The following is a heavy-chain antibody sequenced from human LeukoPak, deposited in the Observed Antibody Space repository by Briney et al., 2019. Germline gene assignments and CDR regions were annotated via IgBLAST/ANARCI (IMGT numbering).Heavy chain of an antibody. CDR3: ARKSIFYDSSGYYNPILDY. V-gene: IGHV4-59*01. J-gene: IGHJ4*02. Sequence: PSETLSPTCTVSGGSISSYYWSWLRQPPGRGLEWIGYIYYSGSTNYNPSLKSRVTISVDTSKNQFSLKLSSVTAADTAVYYCARKSIFYDSSGYYNPILDYWGQGTLVTVSS. CDR1: GGSISSYY. D-gene: IGHD3-22*01. CDR2: IYYSGST.